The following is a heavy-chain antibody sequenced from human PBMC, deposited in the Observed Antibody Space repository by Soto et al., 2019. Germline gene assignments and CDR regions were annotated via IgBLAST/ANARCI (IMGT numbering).Heavy chain of an antibody. D-gene: IGHD1-1*01. Sequence: VSCQASGGSFSRYAIRWLRQAPLQGLELLGWINPKSGDKLYAQKFQGRVTMTRDTSISTVYMDLTRLTSDDTAVYYCARDLFPAEKNWNDAYNYFDPWGQGTLVTVSS. CDR2: INPKSGDK. CDR1: GGSFSRYA. CDR3: ARDLFPAEKNWNDAYNYFDP. J-gene: IGHJ5*02. V-gene: IGHV1-2*02.